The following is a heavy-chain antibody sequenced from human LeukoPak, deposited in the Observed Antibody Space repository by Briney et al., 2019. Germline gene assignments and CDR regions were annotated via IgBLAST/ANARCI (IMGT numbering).Heavy chain of an antibody. D-gene: IGHD2-8*01. V-gene: IGHV1-18*01. CDR3: ARESARNGFDP. Sequence: ASVNVSCTASGYTFTSYGIRWVRQAPGQGLEWMGWISAYNGNTNYAQKLQGRVTMTTDTSTSTAYMELRSLRSDDTAVYYCARESARNGFDPWGQGTLVTVSS. CDR2: ISAYNGNT. CDR1: GYTFTSYG. J-gene: IGHJ5*02.